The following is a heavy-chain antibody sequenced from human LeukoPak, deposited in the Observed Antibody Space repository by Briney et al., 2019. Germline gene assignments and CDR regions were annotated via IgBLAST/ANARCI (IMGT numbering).Heavy chain of an antibody. J-gene: IGHJ4*02. CDR1: GFTFSDYY. Sequence: GGSLRLSCAASGFTFSDYYMSWIRQAPGKGLEWVSYISSSSSYTNYADSVKGRFTISRDNAKNSLYLQMNSLRAEDTAVYYYAREAAYGSGSNNFDYWGQGTLVTVSS. CDR3: AREAAYGSGSNNFDY. CDR2: ISSSSSYT. D-gene: IGHD3-10*01. V-gene: IGHV3-11*06.